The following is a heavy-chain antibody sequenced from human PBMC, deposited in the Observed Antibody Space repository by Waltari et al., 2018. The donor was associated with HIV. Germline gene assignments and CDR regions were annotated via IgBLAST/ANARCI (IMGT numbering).Heavy chain of an antibody. J-gene: IGHJ4*02. CDR3: TTFEMGTTRNF. CDR2: IRSKTDGGAT. V-gene: IGHV3-15*02. D-gene: IGHD1-26*01. CDR1: GITFKNAW. Sequence: VQLVESGGALVTPGGSLKLSCAVSGITFKNAWLRWVPQAPGKGLQWLGHIRSKTDGGATDYAAPLSGRFAISTDDFNNTMFLEMKTLKVDDTAVYYCTTFEMGTTRNFWGQGTLVTVSS.